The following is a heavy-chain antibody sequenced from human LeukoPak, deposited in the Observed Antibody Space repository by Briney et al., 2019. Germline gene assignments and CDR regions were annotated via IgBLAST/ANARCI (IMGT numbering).Heavy chain of an antibody. D-gene: IGHD1-14*01. J-gene: IGHJ4*02. CDR3: ARVAPTGNDY. Sequence: SETLPLTCTVSGGSISSYYWSWIRQPPGKGLEWIGYIYYSGSTNYNPSLKSRVTISVDTSKNQFSLKLSSVTAADTAVYYCARVAPTGNDYWGQGTLVTVSS. V-gene: IGHV4-59*08. CDR1: GGSISSYY. CDR2: IYYSGST.